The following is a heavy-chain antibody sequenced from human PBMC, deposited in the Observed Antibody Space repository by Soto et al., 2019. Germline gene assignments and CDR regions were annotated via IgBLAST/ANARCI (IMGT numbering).Heavy chain of an antibody. Sequence: QVQLVQSGAEVKKPGASVKVSCKTSGYTFTSHYIHWVRQAPGQGLEWMGMIDPYDGTTTNAQRFQGRGTRTRDTSTTKVKMEMNSLRSEDTATYFCGRDIVAASTTTFRPRGPGYGNDYWGQGTLVTVSS. CDR1: GYTFTSHY. V-gene: IGHV1-46*01. J-gene: IGHJ4*02. D-gene: IGHD5-18*01. CDR2: IDPYDGTT. CDR3: GRDIVAASTTTFRPRGPGYGNDY.